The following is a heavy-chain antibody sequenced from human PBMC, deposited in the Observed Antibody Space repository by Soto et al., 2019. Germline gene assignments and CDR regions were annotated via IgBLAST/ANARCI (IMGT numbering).Heavy chain of an antibody. D-gene: IGHD6-13*01. CDR3: ARAGGWYALDY. J-gene: IGHJ4*02. CDR1: GGSLSGYY. CDR2: IDHSGST. V-gene: IGHV4-34*01. Sequence: QVQLQQWGAGLLKPSETLSLTCAVTGGSLSGYYWNRIRQPPGKGLEWIGEIDHSGSTNYDPSLESRVTISVDTSKNQFSLTLSSVTAADTAVYYCARAGGWYALDYWGQGTLVTVSS.